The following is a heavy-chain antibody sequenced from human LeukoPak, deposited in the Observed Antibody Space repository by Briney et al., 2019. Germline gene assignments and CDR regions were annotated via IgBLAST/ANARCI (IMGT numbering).Heavy chain of an antibody. Sequence: ASVKVSCKASGYTFTSYGISWVRQAPGQGLEWMGWISAYNGNTNYAQELQGRVTMTTDTSTSTAYMELRSLRSDDTAVYYCARGHDYSNYPSPYYYYMDVWGKGTTVTVSS. CDR1: GYTFTSYG. CDR3: ARGHDYSNYPSPYYYYMDV. D-gene: IGHD4-11*01. J-gene: IGHJ6*03. CDR2: ISAYNGNT. V-gene: IGHV1-18*01.